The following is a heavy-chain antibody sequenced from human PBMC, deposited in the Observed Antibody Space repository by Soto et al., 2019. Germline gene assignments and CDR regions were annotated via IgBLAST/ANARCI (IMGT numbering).Heavy chain of an antibody. CDR3: ASGSSWYYLDY. J-gene: IGHJ4*02. CDR2: INHSGST. CDR1: GGSFSGYY. V-gene: IGHV4-34*01. D-gene: IGHD6-13*01. Sequence: QVQLQQWGAGLLKPSETLSLTCAVYGGSFSGYYWSWIRQPPGKGLERIGEINHSGSTNYNPSLKRRVTISVDTSKNQFSLKLSSVTAADTAVYYCASGSSWYYLDYWGQGTLVTVSS.